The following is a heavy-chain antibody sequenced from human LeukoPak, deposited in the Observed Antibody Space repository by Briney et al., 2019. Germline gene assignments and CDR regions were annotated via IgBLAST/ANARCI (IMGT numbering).Heavy chain of an antibody. V-gene: IGHV3-48*01. D-gene: IGHD1-1*01. Sequence: GGSLRLSCAASGFTFSSYSMNWVRQAPGKGLEWVSYISSSSSTIYYADSVKGRFTISRDNSKNTLYLQMSSLRADDTAVYYCAELDFAYWGQGALVTVSS. CDR2: ISSSSSTI. CDR1: GFTFSSYS. CDR3: AELDFAY. J-gene: IGHJ4*02.